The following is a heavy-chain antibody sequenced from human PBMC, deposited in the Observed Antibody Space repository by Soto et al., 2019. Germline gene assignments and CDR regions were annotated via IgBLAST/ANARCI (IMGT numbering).Heavy chain of an antibody. Sequence: ASVKVSCKASGYTFTGYYMHWVRQAPGQGLEWMGWINPNSGDTNYAQKFQGRVTMTRNTSISTAYMELSRLRSGDTAVYYCARGRSYEGGYCSGGSCLLWGQGTLVTVSS. CDR2: INPNSGDT. V-gene: IGHV1-2*02. CDR3: ARGRSYEGGYCSGGSCLL. J-gene: IGHJ4*02. CDR1: GYTFTGYY. D-gene: IGHD2-15*01.